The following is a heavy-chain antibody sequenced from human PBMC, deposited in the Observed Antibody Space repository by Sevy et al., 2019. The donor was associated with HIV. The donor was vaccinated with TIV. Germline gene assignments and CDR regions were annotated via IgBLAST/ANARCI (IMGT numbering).Heavy chain of an antibody. V-gene: IGHV3-21*06. CDR3: ARGPPDGSYDYFDY. CDR1: GFTFSSYS. Sequence: GGSLRLSCAASGFTFSSYSMNWVHQAPGKGLEWVSAISGSSNYIYYAESVKGRFIISRDNVKNTLYLQMNSLRADDTAVYYCARGPPDGSYDYFDYWGQGTLVTVSS. CDR2: ISGSSNYI. D-gene: IGHD1-26*01. J-gene: IGHJ4*02.